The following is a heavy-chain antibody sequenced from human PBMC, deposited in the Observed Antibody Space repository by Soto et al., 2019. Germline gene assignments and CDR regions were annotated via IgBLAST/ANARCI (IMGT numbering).Heavy chain of an antibody. CDR3: ARDSGESLRFFDY. Sequence: QVQLQESGPGLVNPSQTLSLTCTVSGGSINSGGSNWNWIRQRPGEGLVWIGYITYRGNTYSIPSPNSRVTMTVDTYKDQFSLKLGSVSAADTAVYYCARDSGESLRFFDYWGQGAPVTVSS. CDR1: GGSINSGGSN. J-gene: IGHJ4*02. V-gene: IGHV4-31*03. D-gene: IGHD3-10*01. CDR2: ITYRGNT.